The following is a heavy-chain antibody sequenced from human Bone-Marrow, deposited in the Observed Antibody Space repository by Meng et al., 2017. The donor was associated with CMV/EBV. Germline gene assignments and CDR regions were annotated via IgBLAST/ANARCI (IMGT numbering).Heavy chain of an antibody. CDR1: RFTFSSYG. D-gene: IGHD3-3*01. Sequence: GESLKISCAASRFTFSSYGMHWVRQAPGRGLEWVAFIRFDGSNKYYADSVKGRFTISRDNAKNSLYLQMNSLRAEDTAVYYCASPGVRFLEWLLYVYWGQGTLVTVSS. CDR3: ASPGVRFLEWLLYVY. CDR2: IRFDGSNK. V-gene: IGHV3-30*02. J-gene: IGHJ4*02.